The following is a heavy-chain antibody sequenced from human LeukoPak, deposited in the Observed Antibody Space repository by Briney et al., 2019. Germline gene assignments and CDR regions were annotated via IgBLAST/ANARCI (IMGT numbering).Heavy chain of an antibody. CDR2: IYYSGST. V-gene: IGHV4-61*05. D-gene: IGHD7-27*01. CDR1: GGSISSSSYY. Sequence: PSETLSLTCTVSGGSISSSSYYWSWIRQPPGTGLEWIGYIYYSGSTNYNPSLKSRVTISVDTSKDQFSLKLSSVTAADTAVYYCARRLGSNWGLQWGQGTLVTVSS. CDR3: ARRLGSNWGLQ. J-gene: IGHJ4*02.